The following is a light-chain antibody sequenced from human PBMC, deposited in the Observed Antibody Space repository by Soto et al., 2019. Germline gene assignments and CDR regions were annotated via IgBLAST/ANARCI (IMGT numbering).Light chain of an antibody. V-gene: IGKV3-15*01. CDR1: QSVSSN. CDR2: GAS. CDR3: QQYNNWPPIT. J-gene: IGKJ5*01. Sequence: EIVMTQSPATLSVSPGERATLSCRASQSVSSNLAWYQQKPGQAPRLLIFGASTRATGVPARFSGSGSGTEFTLTISSLQSEDFAIYYCQQYNNWPPITFGQGTRLEIK.